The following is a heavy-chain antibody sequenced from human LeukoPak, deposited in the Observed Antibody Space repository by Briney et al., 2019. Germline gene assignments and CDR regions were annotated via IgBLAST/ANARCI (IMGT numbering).Heavy chain of an antibody. V-gene: IGHV5-10-1*01. CDR3: ARQINYYGSGFDP. D-gene: IGHD3-10*01. Sequence: GESLKIPSKGSGYSFTSYWISWVRQMPGKGLEWMGRIDPSDSYTNYSPSFQGHVTISADKSISTAYLQWSSLKASDTAMYYCARQINYYGSGFDPWGQGTLVTVSS. CDR1: GYSFTSYW. J-gene: IGHJ5*02. CDR2: IDPSDSYT.